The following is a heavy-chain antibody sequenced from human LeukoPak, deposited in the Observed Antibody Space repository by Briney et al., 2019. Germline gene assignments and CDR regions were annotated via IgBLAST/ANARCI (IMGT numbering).Heavy chain of an antibody. CDR2: VSVHSGYT. CDR3: ARDVNGDSRRGDWLDP. V-gene: IGHV1-18*01. Sequence: ASVKVSCKPSSDNLGTYGVSWLRQAPGQGLELLGLVSVHSGYTKYSQKVQGRVTMTTDRATSTVYMELKSLRSDDTAVYYCARDVNGDSRRGDWLDPWGQGTLVTVSS. D-gene: IGHD7-27*01. J-gene: IGHJ5*02. CDR1: SDNLGTYG.